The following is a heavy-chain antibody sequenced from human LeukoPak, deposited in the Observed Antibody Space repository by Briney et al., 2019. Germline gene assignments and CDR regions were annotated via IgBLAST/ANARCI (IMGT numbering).Heavy chain of an antibody. J-gene: IGHJ4*02. CDR2: IKEDGSEK. CDR1: GFTFSTYW. CDR3: AKIEAVADPRGYYFDY. V-gene: IGHV3-7*01. D-gene: IGHD6-19*01. Sequence: PGGSLRLSCAASGFTFSTYWMSWVRQAPGKGLEWVANIKEDGSEKYYVDSVKGRFTISRDNAKNSLYLQMNSLRAEDTAVYYGAKIEAVADPRGYYFDYWGQGTLVTVSS.